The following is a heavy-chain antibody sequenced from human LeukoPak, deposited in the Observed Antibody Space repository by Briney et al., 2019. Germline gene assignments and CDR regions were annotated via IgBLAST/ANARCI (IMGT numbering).Heavy chain of an antibody. CDR3: ARNLLPDDAFDI. J-gene: IGHJ3*02. CDR2: IYTSGST. Sequence: SQTLSLTCTVSGGSISSGSYYWSWIRQPAGKGLVWIGRIYTSGSTNYNPSLKSRVTISVDTSKNQFSLKLSSVTAADTAVYYCARNLLPDDAFDIWGQGTMVTVSS. D-gene: IGHD1-14*01. CDR1: GGSISSGSYY. V-gene: IGHV4-61*02.